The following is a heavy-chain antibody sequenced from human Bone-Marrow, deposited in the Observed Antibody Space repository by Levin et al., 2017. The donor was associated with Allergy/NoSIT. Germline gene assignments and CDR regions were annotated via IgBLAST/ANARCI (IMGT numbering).Heavy chain of an antibody. CDR1: GFTFSSYG. D-gene: IGHD4-23*01. V-gene: IGHV3-33*01. Sequence: PGGSLRLSCAASGFTFSSYGMHWVRQAPGKGLEWVAVIWYDGSNKYYADSVKGRFTISRDNSKNTLYLQMNSLRAEDTAVYYCARGGPYGGKGHFDYWGQGTLVTVSS. J-gene: IGHJ4*02. CDR2: IWYDGSNK. CDR3: ARGGPYGGKGHFDY.